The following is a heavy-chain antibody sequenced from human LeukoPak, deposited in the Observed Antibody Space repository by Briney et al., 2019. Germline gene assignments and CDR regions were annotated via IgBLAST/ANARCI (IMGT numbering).Heavy chain of an antibody. J-gene: IGHJ4*02. CDR2: ISAYNGNT. CDR3: ARGRTYYYDSSAYWVPFPLDY. Sequence: ASVKVSCKASGYTFTSYGISWVRQAPGQGLEWMGWISAYNGNTNYAQKLQGRVTMTTDTSTNTAYMELRSLRSDDTAVYYCARGRTYYYDSSAYWVPFPLDYWGQGTLVTVSS. D-gene: IGHD3-22*01. CDR1: GYTFTSYG. V-gene: IGHV1-18*01.